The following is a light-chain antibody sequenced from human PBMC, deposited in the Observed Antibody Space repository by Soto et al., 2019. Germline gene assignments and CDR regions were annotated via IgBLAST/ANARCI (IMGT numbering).Light chain of an antibody. V-gene: IGKV3D-15*01. CDR2: GAS. Sequence: EIVMTQSPVTLSVSPGERVTLSCRASQNVNINLAWYQQRPGQAPMVLIYGASNRSSGIPHRFSGSGSGTDFTLSVSSLEPDDFALHYCQQYKDWPPLTFGGGTRVEIK. J-gene: IGKJ4*01. CDR1: QNVNIN. CDR3: QQYKDWPPLT.